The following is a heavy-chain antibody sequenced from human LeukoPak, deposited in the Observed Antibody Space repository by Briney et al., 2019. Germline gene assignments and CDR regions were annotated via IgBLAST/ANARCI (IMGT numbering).Heavy chain of an antibody. CDR3: ARDRVPLLEWLVSGTYYYYGMDV. D-gene: IGHD6-19*01. CDR2: ISAYNGNT. J-gene: IGHJ6*02. CDR1: GYTFTSYG. V-gene: IGHV1-18*01. Sequence: GASVKVSCKASGYTFTSYGISWVRQAPGQGLEWMGWISAYNGNTNYAQKLQGRVTMNTDTSTSTAYMELRSLRSDDTAVYYCARDRVPLLEWLVSGTYYYYGMDVWGQGTTVTVSS.